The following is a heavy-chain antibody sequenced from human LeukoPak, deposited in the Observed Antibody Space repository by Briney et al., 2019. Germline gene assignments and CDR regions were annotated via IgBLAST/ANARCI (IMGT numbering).Heavy chain of an antibody. CDR3: ARVFRYCSGGSCYSGWFDP. V-gene: IGHV1-2*02. J-gene: IGHJ5*02. D-gene: IGHD2-15*01. Sequence: GASVKVSCKASGYTFTGYYMHWVRQAPGQGLEWMGWINPNSGGTNYAQKFQGRVTMTRDTSISTAYMELSRLRSDDTAVYYCARVFRYCSGGSCYSGWFDPWGQGTLVTVSS. CDR2: INPNSGGT. CDR1: GYTFTGYY.